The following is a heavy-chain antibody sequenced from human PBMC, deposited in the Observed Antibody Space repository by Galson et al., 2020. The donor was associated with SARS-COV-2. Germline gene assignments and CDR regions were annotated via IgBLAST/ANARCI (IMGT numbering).Heavy chain of an antibody. D-gene: IGHD2-15*01. J-gene: IGHJ6*01. CDR1: GFTFSYYG. V-gene: IGHV3-33*01. CDR3: ARLGGYCSGGSCDLYGMDV. CDR2: IWYDGSNR. Sequence: GGSLRLSCAASGFTFSYYGMHWVRQAPGKGLEWVAVIWYDGSNRYYADSVKGRFTISRDNSKNTLYLQMNSLRAEDTAVYYCARLGGYCSGGSCDLYGMDVWGQGTTVTASS.